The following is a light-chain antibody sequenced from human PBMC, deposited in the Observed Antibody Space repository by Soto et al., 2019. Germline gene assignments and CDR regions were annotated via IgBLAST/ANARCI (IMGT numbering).Light chain of an antibody. Sequence: DIMMTQSPDSLDVYLGERANTNCKSSQSVLYSSNNKNYLAWYQQKPGQPPKLLIYWASTRESGVPDRFSGSGSGTDFTLTISSLQAEDVAVYYCQQYYSTPITFGQGTDWRL. J-gene: IGKJ5*01. V-gene: IGKV4-1*01. CDR1: QSVLYSSNNKNY. CDR3: QQYYSTPIT. CDR2: WAS.